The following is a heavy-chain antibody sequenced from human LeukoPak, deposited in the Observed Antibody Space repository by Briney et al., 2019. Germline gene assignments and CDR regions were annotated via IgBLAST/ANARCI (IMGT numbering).Heavy chain of an antibody. V-gene: IGHV1-69*06. Sequence: GASVKVSCKASGGTFSSYAISWVRQPPGQGLEWMGRIIPIFGTANYAQKFQGRVTITADKSTSTAYMELSSLRSEDTAVYYCARGGVGATTIDYWGQGTLVTVSS. CDR3: ARGGVGATTIDY. D-gene: IGHD1-26*01. J-gene: IGHJ4*02. CDR2: IIPIFGTA. CDR1: GGTFSSYA.